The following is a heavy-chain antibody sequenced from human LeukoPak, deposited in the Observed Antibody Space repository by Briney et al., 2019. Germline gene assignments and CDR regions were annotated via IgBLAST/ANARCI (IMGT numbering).Heavy chain of an antibody. CDR2: ISVYSDDT. CDR1: GYTFTNYA. Sequence: ASVKASCKASGYTFTNYAISWVRQAPGQGLEWMGWISVYSDDTKSAQNLRGRITMTKDTSTSTAYMELRSLRSDDTAVYYCAREADSSGYFFRPDYWGQGTLVTVSS. CDR3: AREADSSGYFFRPDY. D-gene: IGHD3-22*01. V-gene: IGHV1-18*01. J-gene: IGHJ4*02.